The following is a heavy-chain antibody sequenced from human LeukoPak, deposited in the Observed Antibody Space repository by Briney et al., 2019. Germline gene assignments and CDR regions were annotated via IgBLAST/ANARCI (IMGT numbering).Heavy chain of an antibody. CDR2: IIPILGIA. CDR1: GGTFSSYT. Sequence: SVKVSCKASGGTFSSYTISWVRQAPGQGLEWTGRIIPILGIANYAQKFQGRVTITADKSTSTAYMELSSLRSEDTAVYYCARESVPAAIFTAYWFDPWGQGTLVTVSS. D-gene: IGHD2-2*01. V-gene: IGHV1-69*04. CDR3: ARESVPAAIFTAYWFDP. J-gene: IGHJ5*02.